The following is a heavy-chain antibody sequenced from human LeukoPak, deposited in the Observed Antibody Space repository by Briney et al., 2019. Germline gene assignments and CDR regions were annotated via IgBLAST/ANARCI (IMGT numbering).Heavy chain of an antibody. Sequence: GESLKISCQGSGYSFGSHWIGWVRQMPGKGLEWIGIIYPDDSETKYNPSFQGQVTISADRSIKTAFLQWRSLKASDTAMYYCARHLFQDYGPMDVWGQGTTVTVFS. D-gene: IGHD4-17*01. J-gene: IGHJ6*02. CDR1: GYSFGSHW. CDR2: IYPDDSET. V-gene: IGHV5-51*01. CDR3: ARHLFQDYGPMDV.